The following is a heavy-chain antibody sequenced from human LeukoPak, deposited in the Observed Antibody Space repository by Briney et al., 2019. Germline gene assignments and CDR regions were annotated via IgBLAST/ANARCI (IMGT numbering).Heavy chain of an antibody. D-gene: IGHD5-18*01. J-gene: IGHJ4*02. Sequence: GGSLRLSCAASGFTFSSYWMSWGREAPGKGLEWVANIKQDGSEKYYVDSVKGRFTISRDNAKNSLYLQMNSLRAEDTAVYYCESTGAMDQYYFDYWGQGTLVTVSS. CDR3: ESTGAMDQYYFDY. CDR2: IKQDGSEK. V-gene: IGHV3-7*01. CDR1: GFTFSSYW.